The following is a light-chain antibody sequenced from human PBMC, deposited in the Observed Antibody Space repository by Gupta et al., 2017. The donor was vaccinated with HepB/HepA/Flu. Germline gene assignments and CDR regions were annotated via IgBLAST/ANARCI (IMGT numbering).Light chain of an antibody. Sequence: QSVLTQPPSVSAAPGQKVTISCSGSSSNIEINSVAWYQQLPGTAPKLVIYENNERPSGIPARFSGSKSGTSATLGITGLQTGDEADYYCATWDNILSVGVFGTGTKVTVL. CDR1: SSNIEINS. CDR3: ATWDNILSVGV. V-gene: IGLV1-51*02. J-gene: IGLJ1*01. CDR2: ENN.